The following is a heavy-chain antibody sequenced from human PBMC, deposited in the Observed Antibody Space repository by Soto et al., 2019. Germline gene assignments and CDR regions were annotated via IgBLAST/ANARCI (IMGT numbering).Heavy chain of an antibody. CDR2: IYYSGST. CDR1: GGSISSGGYY. D-gene: IGHD1-1*01. CDR3: ARTLERRSIYYYYGMDV. V-gene: IGHV4-31*03. Sequence: QVQLQESCQGLVKPSQTLSLTCTVSGGSISSGGYYWSWIRQHPGKGLEWIGYIYYSGSTYYNPSLKSRVTISVDTSKNQFSLKLSSVTAADTAVYYCARTLERRSIYYYYGMDVWGQGTTVTVSS. J-gene: IGHJ6*02.